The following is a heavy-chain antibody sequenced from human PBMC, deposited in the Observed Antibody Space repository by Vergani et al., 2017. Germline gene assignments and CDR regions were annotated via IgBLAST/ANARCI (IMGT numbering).Heavy chain of an antibody. CDR2: MNPNSGNT. CDR1: GYTFTSYD. D-gene: IGHD3-3*01. CDR3: ARSVMGRITIFGVVIPRYYFDY. J-gene: IGHJ4*02. V-gene: IGHV1-8*01. Sequence: QVQLVQSGAEVKKPGASVKVSCKASGYTFTSYDINWVRQATGQGLEWMGWMNPNSGNTGYAQKFQGRVTMTRNTSISTAYMERSSLRSEDTAVYYCARSVMGRITIFGVVIPRYYFDYWGQGTLVTVSS.